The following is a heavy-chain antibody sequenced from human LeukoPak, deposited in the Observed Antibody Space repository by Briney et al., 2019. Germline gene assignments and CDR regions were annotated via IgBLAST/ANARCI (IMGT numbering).Heavy chain of an antibody. Sequence: PSETLSLTCTVSGGSVSSGSYYWRWIRQPPGKGLEWIGYIYYSGSTNYNPSLKSRVTISVDTSKNQFSLKLSSVTAADTAVYYCARDSFGTGTGTTQGMDVWGKGTTVTVSS. D-gene: IGHD1-1*01. CDR2: IYYSGST. J-gene: IGHJ6*04. CDR3: ARDSFGTGTGTTQGMDV. CDR1: GGSVSSGSYY. V-gene: IGHV4-61*01.